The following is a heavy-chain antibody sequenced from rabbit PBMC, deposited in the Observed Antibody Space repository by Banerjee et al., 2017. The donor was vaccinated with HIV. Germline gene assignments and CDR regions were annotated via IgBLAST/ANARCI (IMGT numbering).Heavy chain of an antibody. J-gene: IGHJ4*01. CDR1: GFSFSSSYW. CDR3: ARDGGDYTDL. Sequence: QSLEESGGDLVKPGASLTLTCTASGFSFSSSYWICWVRQAPGKGLEWIACINTGSSGYTVYASWAKGRFTITRSTSLNTVTLQLNSLTAADTATYFCARDGGDYTDLWGPGTLVTVS. CDR2: INTGSSGYT. V-gene: IGHV1S40*01. D-gene: IGHD1-1*01.